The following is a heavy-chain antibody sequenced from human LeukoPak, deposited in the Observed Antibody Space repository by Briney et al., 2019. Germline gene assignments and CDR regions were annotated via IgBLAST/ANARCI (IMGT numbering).Heavy chain of an antibody. CDR2: INPNSGGT. D-gene: IGHD1-26*01. CDR3: AKSFIVGATYYYYYYMDV. CDR1: GYTFTDYY. V-gene: IGHV1-2*02. J-gene: IGHJ6*03. Sequence: ASVKVSCKASGYTFTDYYMHWVRQAPGQGLEWMGWINPNSGGTNYAEKFQGRVTMTGDTSISTAYMELSRLRSDDTAVYYCAKSFIVGATYYYYYYMDVWGKGTTVTVSS.